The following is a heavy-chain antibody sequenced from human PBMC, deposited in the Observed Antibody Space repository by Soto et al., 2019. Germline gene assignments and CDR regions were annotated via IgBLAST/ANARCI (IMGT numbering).Heavy chain of an antibody. J-gene: IGHJ6*02. Sequence: LSLTCAVYGGSFSGYYWSWIRQPPGKGLEWIGEINHSGSTNYNPSLKSRVTISVDTSKNQFSLKVSSVTAADTAVYYCARGGLYNWKDRNYRMDVWGQGTTVTVSS. CDR1: GGSFSGYY. CDR3: ARGGLYNWKDRNYRMDV. CDR2: INHSGST. V-gene: IGHV4-34*01. D-gene: IGHD1-20*01.